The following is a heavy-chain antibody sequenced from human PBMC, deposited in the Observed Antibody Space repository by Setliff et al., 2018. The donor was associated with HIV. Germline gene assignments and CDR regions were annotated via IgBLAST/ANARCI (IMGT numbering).Heavy chain of an antibody. CDR3: ATRGELLGRRASTVTVYYYYLDV. CDR1: GYTFTSYG. D-gene: IGHD4-17*01. Sequence: GASVKVSCKASGYTFTSYGISWVRQAPGQGLEWMGWISTYKGNTKYEQKFQGRVTMTTDTSTSTAFMELSGLTSEDTAVYYCATRGELLGRRASTVTVYYYYLDVWGNGTTVTVSS. CDR2: ISTYKGNT. J-gene: IGHJ6*03. V-gene: IGHV1-18*04.